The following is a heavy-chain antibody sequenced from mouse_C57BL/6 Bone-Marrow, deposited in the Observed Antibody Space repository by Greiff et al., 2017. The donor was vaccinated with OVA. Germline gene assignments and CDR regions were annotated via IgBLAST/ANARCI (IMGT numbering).Heavy chain of an antibody. V-gene: IGHV1-52*01. CDR1: GYTFTSYW. J-gene: IGHJ3*01. CDR3: ARDYYGNYGGAY. D-gene: IGHD2-1*01. Sequence: VQLQQPGAELVRPGSSVKLSCKASGYTFTSYWMHWVKQRPIQGLEWIGNIDPSDSETHYNQKFKDKATLTVDKSSSTAYMQLSSLTSEDSAVYYCARDYYGNYGGAYWGQGTLVTVSA. CDR2: IDPSDSET.